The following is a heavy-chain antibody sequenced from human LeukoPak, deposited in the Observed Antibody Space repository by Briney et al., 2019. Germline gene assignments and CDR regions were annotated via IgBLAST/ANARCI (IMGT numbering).Heavy chain of an antibody. CDR3: ARDRIAARPYYFDY. V-gene: IGHV3-7*01. J-gene: IGHJ4*02. D-gene: IGHD6-6*01. CDR1: GFTFSSYW. Sequence: GGSLRLSCAASGFTFSSYWMSWVRQAPGKGLELVANIKQDGSEKYYVDSVKGRFTISRDNAKNSRYLQMNSLRAEDTAVYYCARDRIAARPYYFDYWGQGTLVTVSS. CDR2: IKQDGSEK.